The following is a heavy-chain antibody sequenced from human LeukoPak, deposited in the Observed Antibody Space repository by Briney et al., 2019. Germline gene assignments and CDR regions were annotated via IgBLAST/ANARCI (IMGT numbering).Heavy chain of an antibody. V-gene: IGHV1-2*02. J-gene: IGHJ5*02. Sequence: ASVKVSCKASGGTFSSYAISWVRQAPGQGLEWMGWINPNSGGTNYAQKFQGRVTMTRDTSISTAYMELSRLRSDDTAVYYCARDLSYGNWFDPWGQGTLVTVSS. D-gene: IGHD4-17*01. CDR3: ARDLSYGNWFDP. CDR2: INPNSGGT. CDR1: GGTFSSYA.